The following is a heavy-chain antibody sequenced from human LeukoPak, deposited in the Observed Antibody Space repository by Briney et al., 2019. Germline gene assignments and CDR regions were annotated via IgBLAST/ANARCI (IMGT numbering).Heavy chain of an antibody. V-gene: IGHV3-23*01. CDR2: ISGSGGST. CDR1: GFTFSSYA. J-gene: IGHJ4*02. Sequence: GGSLSLSCAASGFTFSSYAMSWVRQALGKGLEWVSAISGSGGSTYYADSVKGRFTISRDNSKNTLYLQMNSLRAEDTAVYYCAKDRVSVYYYDSSGYYYFDYWGQGTLVTVSS. D-gene: IGHD3-22*01. CDR3: AKDRVSVYYYDSSGYYYFDY.